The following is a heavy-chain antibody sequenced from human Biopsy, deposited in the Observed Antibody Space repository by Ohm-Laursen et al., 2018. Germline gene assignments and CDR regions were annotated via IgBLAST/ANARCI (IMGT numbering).Heavy chain of an antibody. CDR3: VRGVDYYDPYHYYALDV. D-gene: IGHD3-22*01. CDR2: INHSGRT. J-gene: IGHJ6*02. CDR1: GDSFNGYY. V-gene: IGHV4-34*01. Sequence: SETLSLTCAVYGDSFNGYYWSWIRQTPGKGLEWIGEINHSGRTNYNPSLKSRVTISVDTSKNQFSLKVRPGTAADTAVYYCVRGVDYYDPYHYYALDVWGQGTTVTVSS.